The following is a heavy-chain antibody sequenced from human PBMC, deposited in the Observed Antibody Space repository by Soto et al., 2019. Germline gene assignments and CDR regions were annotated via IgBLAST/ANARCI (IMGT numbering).Heavy chain of an antibody. D-gene: IGHD2-21*02. CDR1: GGTFSTLT. CDR3: SGRPDTPLVTET. V-gene: IGHV1-69*08. J-gene: IGHJ5*02. Sequence: QVQLVQSEAEVKNPGSSVKVSCKASGGTFSTLTINWVRQAPGQGLEWMGRIIPFFGSAVYAQTFQGRVILSADRSSNTAYMELSSLTSADTAVYYCSGRPDTPLVTETWGQGTLVTVSS. CDR2: IIPFFGSA.